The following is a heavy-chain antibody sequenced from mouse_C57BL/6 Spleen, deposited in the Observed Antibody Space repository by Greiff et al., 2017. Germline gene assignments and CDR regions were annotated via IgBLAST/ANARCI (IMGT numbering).Heavy chain of an antibody. CDR1: GYTFTSYW. Sequence: QVQLQQPGAELVRPGSSVKLSCKASGYTFTSYWMDWVKQRPGQGLEWIGNIYPSDSETHYNQKFKDKATLTVDKSSSTAYMQLSSLTSEDSAVYYCARGSSGYEGCADWGHGTLVTVSA. D-gene: IGHD3-2*02. V-gene: IGHV1-61*01. CDR2: IYPSDSET. CDR3: ARGSSGYEGCAD. J-gene: IGHJ3*01.